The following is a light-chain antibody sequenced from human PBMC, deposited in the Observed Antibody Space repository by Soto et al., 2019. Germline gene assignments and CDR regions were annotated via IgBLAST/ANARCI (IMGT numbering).Light chain of an antibody. CDR3: QQYGDSPRT. Sequence: EIVLTQSPGTLSLSPGESATLSCRTSRSLDSGQLAWYQQKVGRAPRLLIHDAFMRPTGIPDRFSGSGSGTDFTLTIARLEPEDFAVYYCQQYGDSPRTFGQGTRLETK. V-gene: IGKV3-20*01. CDR1: RSLDSGQ. CDR2: DAF. J-gene: IGKJ5*01.